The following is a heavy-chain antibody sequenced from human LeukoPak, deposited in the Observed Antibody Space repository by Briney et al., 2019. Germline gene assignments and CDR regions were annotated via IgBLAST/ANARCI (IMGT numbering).Heavy chain of an antibody. Sequence: SQTLSLTCTVSGGSISSGGYYWSWIRQHPGKGLEWIGHIYYSGSTYYNPSLKSRVTISVDTSKNQFSLKLSSVTAADTAVYYCASGTRVATITGWFDPWGQGTLVTVSS. V-gene: IGHV4-31*03. D-gene: IGHD5-12*01. J-gene: IGHJ5*02. CDR2: IYYSGST. CDR3: ASGTRVATITGWFDP. CDR1: GGSISSGGYY.